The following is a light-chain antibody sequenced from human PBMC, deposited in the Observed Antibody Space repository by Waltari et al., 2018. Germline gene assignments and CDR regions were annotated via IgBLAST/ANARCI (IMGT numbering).Light chain of an antibody. Sequence: SALTQPASVSGSPGQSITISCTGTSSDVGGYHYVSWYQQHPGKDPTLIMYDDSNRHSGFSNRFSGSRCVNTASLTISGLQAEDEADYYCSSYTSSSLYVFVTGTKVTVL. J-gene: IGLJ1*01. V-gene: IGLV2-14*01. CDR2: DDS. CDR1: SSDVGGYHY. CDR3: SSYTSSSLYV.